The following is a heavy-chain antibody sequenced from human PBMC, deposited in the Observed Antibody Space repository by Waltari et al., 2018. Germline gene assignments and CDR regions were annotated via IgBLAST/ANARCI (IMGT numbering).Heavy chain of an antibody. J-gene: IGHJ4*02. Sequence: EVQLLESGGGLVQPGGSLRLSCEASGFTFSTYTMNRVRQAPGKGCELVSGIYGSGDTAFYIDSVQCRFTISIDNSKNTLFLQMNSLRVEDTAIYYCAKYVRPDSRWDIDFWGQGILVIVSS. CDR1: GFTFSTYT. CDR2: IYGSGDTA. D-gene: IGHD3-22*01. V-gene: IGHV3-23*01. CDR3: AKYVRPDSRWDIDF.